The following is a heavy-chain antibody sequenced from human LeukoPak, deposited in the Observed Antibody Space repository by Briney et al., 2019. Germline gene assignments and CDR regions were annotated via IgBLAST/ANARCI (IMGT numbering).Heavy chain of an antibody. V-gene: IGHV3-7*01. J-gene: IGHJ4*02. Sequence: GGSLRLSCAASGFTFSSYWMSWVRQAPGKGLEWVANIKQDGSEKYYVDSVKGRFTISRDNPKNTLYLQMGSLRAEDMAVYYCARGPYDILTGYSDYWGQGTLVTVSS. CDR3: ARGPYDILTGYSDY. D-gene: IGHD3-9*01. CDR2: IKQDGSEK. CDR1: GFTFSSYW.